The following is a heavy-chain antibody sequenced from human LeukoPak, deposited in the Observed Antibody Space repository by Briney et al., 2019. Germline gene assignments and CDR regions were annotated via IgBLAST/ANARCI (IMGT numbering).Heavy chain of an antibody. Sequence: GGSLRLSCAASGFTFSDYYMSWIRQAPGKGLEWVSYISSSGSTIYYADSVKGRFTISRDNAKNSLYLQMNSLRAEDTAVYYCARDLGRGKRNYYYYYGMDVWGQGTTVTVSS. CDR1: GFTFSDYY. J-gene: IGHJ6*02. CDR2: ISSSGSTI. CDR3: ARDLGRGKRNYYYYYGMDV. D-gene: IGHD3-10*01. V-gene: IGHV3-11*01.